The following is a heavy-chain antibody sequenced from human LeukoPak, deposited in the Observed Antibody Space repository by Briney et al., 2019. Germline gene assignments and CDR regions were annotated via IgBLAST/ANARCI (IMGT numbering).Heavy chain of an antibody. D-gene: IGHD2-8*01. CDR3: ARNAADCTTSACYDS. CDR1: GFTFRNYA. J-gene: IGHJ4*02. CDR2: FTGNGDTT. Sequence: GGSLRLSCAASGFTFRNYAMTWVRQAPGKGLKWVSVFTGNGDTTYYADSLKGRFTISRDNSRNTLYLQMNSLRAEDTAVYHCARNAADCTTSACYDSWGQGTLVTVSS. V-gene: IGHV3-23*01.